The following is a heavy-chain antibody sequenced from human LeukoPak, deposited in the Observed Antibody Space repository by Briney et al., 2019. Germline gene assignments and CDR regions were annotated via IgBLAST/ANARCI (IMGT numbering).Heavy chain of an antibody. V-gene: IGHV4-59*01. D-gene: IGHD3-10*01. Sequence: PSETLSLTCSVSGGSITSYHWSWIRQPPGKGLEWIGYIPYSGSTKYKPSLKSRATISVEMSRNQFSLRLNSVTAADTAVYFCARDTSVFYGLPNWCQGTLVIVSS. CDR3: ARDTSVFYGLPN. CDR2: IPYSGST. CDR1: GGSITSYH. J-gene: IGHJ4*02.